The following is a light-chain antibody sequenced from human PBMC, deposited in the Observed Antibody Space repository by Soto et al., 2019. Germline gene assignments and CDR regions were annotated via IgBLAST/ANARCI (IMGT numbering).Light chain of an antibody. J-gene: IGLJ1*01. CDR1: SSDVGNYNY. V-gene: IGLV2-14*01. Sequence: QSALTQPASVSGSPGQSITISCTGTSSDVGNYNYVSWYQQHPGKAPRLIIYDVGNRPSGVSNRFSGSKSGNTASLTISGLQAEDEADYYCSSLTSRNTLFVFGSGTKLTVL. CDR3: SSLTSRNTLFV. CDR2: DVG.